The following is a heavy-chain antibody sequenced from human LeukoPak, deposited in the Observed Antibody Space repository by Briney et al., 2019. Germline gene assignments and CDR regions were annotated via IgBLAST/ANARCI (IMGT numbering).Heavy chain of an antibody. CDR3: ARHYTSSWESVPYYFDY. D-gene: IGHD6-13*01. CDR2: IYYSGST. V-gene: IGHV4-39*07. J-gene: IGHJ4*02. CDR1: GGSISSSSYY. Sequence: SETLSLTCTVSGGSISSSSYYWGWIRQPPGKGLEWIGSIYYSGSTYYNPSLKSRVTMSVDTSKNQFSLKLSSVTAADTAVYYCARHYTSSWESVPYYFDYWGQGTLVTVSS.